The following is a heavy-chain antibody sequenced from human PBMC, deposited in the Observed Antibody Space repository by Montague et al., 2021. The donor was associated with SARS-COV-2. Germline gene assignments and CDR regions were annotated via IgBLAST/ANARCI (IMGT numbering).Heavy chain of an antibody. Sequence: SETLSLTCTVSGGSISRYSWTWIRQPPGKGLEWIGYINNSGSTNYSPSLTSRVTISVDTSKNQFSLKLSSVAAADTAVYYCARVVRGSSWYEVAFDIWGQGRMVTVSS. CDR2: INNSGST. J-gene: IGHJ3*02. CDR1: GGSISRYS. V-gene: IGHV4-59*01. CDR3: ARVVRGSSWYEVAFDI. D-gene: IGHD6-13*01.